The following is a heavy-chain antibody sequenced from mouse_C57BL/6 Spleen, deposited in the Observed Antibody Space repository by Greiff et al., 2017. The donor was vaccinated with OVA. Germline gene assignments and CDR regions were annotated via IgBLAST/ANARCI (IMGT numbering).Heavy chain of an antibody. CDR3: ARVGRTFYAMDY. CDR2: INPNNGGT. J-gene: IGHJ4*01. Sequence: EVKLQESGPELVKPGASVKIPCKASGYTFTDYNMDWVKQSHGKSLEWIGDINPNNGGTIYNQKFKGKATLTVDKSSSTAYMELRSLTSEDTAVYYCARVGRTFYAMDYWGQGTSVTVSS. CDR1: GYTFTDYN. V-gene: IGHV1-18*01.